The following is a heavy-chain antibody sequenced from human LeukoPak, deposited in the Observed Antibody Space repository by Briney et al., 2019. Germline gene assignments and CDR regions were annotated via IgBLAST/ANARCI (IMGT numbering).Heavy chain of an antibody. CDR3: ARDGSGWYLNYYMDV. V-gene: IGHV3-23*01. J-gene: IGHJ6*03. CDR1: GFTFSSYG. CDR2: ISGSGGST. D-gene: IGHD6-19*01. Sequence: AGGSLRLSCAASGFTFSSYGMSWVRQAPGKGLEWVSAISGSGGSTYYADSVKGQYTISRDNSKNTLYLQMNSLRAEDTAVYYCARDGSGWYLNYYMDVWGKGTTVTVSS.